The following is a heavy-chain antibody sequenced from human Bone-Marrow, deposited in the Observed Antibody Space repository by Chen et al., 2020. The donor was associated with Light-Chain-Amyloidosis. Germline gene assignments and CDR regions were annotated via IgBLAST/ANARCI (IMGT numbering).Heavy chain of an antibody. J-gene: IGHJ4*02. V-gene: IGHV5-51*01. CDR2: IYPDDSDA. D-gene: IGHD5-12*01. Sequence: EVQLEQSGPEEKKPGESLKIYCKGSGYNFPNYWIGWVRQMPGKGLEWMGVIYPDDSDARYSPSFEGQVTISADKSITTAYLQWRSLKASDAAMDYCARRRDGYNFDYWGQGTLVTVSS. CDR3: ARRRDGYNFDY. CDR1: GYNFPNYW.